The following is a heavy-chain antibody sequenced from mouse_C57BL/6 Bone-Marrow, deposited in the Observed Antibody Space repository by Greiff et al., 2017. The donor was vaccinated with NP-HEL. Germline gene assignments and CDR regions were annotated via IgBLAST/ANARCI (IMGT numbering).Heavy chain of an antibody. CDR1: GYTFTSYT. CDR2: INPSSGYT. CDR3: ASYDYDVAWFAY. J-gene: IGHJ3*01. V-gene: IGHV1-4*01. Sequence: VKLQESGAELARPGASVKMSCKASGYTFTSYTMHWVKQRPGQGLEWIGYINPSSGYTKYNQKFKDKATLTADKSSSTAYMQLSSLTSEDSAVYYCASYDYDVAWFAYWGQGTLVTVSA. D-gene: IGHD2-4*01.